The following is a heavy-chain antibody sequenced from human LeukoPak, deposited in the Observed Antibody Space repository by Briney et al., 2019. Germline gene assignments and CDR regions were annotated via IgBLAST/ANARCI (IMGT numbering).Heavy chain of an antibody. CDR1: GYTFTGYY. CDR2: INPNSGGT. V-gene: IGHV1-2*02. Sequence: ASVKVSCKASGYTFTGYYMHWVRQAPGQGLEWMGWINPNSGGTNYAQKFQGRVTMTRDTPISTAYMELSRLRSDDTAVYYCARVMAVAGTNFDYWGQGTLVTVSS. J-gene: IGHJ4*02. D-gene: IGHD6-19*01. CDR3: ARVMAVAGTNFDY.